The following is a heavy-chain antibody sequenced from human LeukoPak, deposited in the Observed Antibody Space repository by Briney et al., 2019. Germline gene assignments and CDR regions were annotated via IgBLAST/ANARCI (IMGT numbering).Heavy chain of an antibody. V-gene: IGHV3-23*01. CDR1: GYTFTSYS. D-gene: IGHD1-26*01. CDR3: AKGGKWDVTPFDY. CDR2: ISGGGGST. J-gene: IGHJ4*02. Sequence: GGSLRLSCAASGYTFTSYSMNWVRQAPGKGLEWVSTISGGGGSTYYADSVKGRFTISRDNSKNTLYLQVNSLRAEDTAVYYCAKGGKWDVTPFDYWGQGTLVTVSS.